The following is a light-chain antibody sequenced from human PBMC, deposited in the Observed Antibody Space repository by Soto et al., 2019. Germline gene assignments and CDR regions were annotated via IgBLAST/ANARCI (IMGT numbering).Light chain of an antibody. V-gene: IGLV2-14*02. CDR1: SSNLGSYDL. Sequence: QAVVTQPASVSGSPGQSITISCTGTSSNLGSYDLVSWYQQYPGQAPKLLIYEASKRPAGVSDRFSGFKSGSTASLTISGLQAEDEAHYYCSSYTTSYFYVFGPGTKLTVL. CDR3: SSYTTSYFYV. CDR2: EAS. J-gene: IGLJ1*01.